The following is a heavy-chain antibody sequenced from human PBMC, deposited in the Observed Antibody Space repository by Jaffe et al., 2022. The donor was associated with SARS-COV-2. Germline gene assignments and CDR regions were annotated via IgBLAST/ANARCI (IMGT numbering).Heavy chain of an antibody. CDR1: GFTFSSYA. Sequence: EVQLLESGGGLVQPGGSLRLSCAASGFTFSSYAMSWVRQAPGKGLEWVSAISGSGGSTYYADSVKGRFTISRDNSKNTLYLQMNSLRAEDTAVYYCAKDLLFLYDGDYVYGMDVWGQGTTVTVSS. V-gene: IGHV3-23*01. D-gene: IGHD4-17*01. CDR2: ISGSGGST. CDR3: AKDLLFLYDGDYVYGMDV. J-gene: IGHJ6*02.